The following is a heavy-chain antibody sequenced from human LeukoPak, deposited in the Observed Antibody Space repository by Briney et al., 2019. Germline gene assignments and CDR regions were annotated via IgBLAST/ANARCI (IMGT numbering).Heavy chain of an antibody. J-gene: IGHJ4*02. CDR1: GGTFSSYA. CDR3: ARAPAWNDAVLDY. V-gene: IGHV1-69*13. CDR2: IIPIFGTA. Sequence: SVKVSCKASGGTFSSYAISWVRQAPGQGLEWMGGIIPIFGTANYAQKFQGRVTIPADESTSTAYMELSSLRSEDTAVYYCARAPAWNDAVLDYWGQGTLVTVSS. D-gene: IGHD1-1*01.